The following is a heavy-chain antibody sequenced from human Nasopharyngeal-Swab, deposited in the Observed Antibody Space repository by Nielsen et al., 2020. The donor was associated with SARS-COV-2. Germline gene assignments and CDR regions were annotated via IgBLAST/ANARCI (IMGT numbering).Heavy chain of an antibody. D-gene: IGHD6-13*01. Sequence: ASVKVSCTSSFYTFTGYFMHWVRQAPGQGLEWMGRINPNSGGTNYAQKFQGRVTMTRDTSISTAYMELSRLRSDDTAVYYCASRWVAAADYWGQGTLVTVSS. V-gene: IGHV1-2*06. CDR3: ASRWVAAADY. CDR1: FYTFTGYF. J-gene: IGHJ4*02. CDR2: INPNSGGT.